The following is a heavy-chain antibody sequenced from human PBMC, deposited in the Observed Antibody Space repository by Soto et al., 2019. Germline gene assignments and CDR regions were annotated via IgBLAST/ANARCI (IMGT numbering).Heavy chain of an antibody. CDR2: INSDASHT. J-gene: IGHJ5*02. V-gene: IGHV3-74*01. CDR1: GFTFSTYW. D-gene: IGHD2-2*01. CDR3: VRDGHCMTTSCSGTWFAP. Sequence: VQLVESGGGVVQPGGSLRLSWAASGFTFSTYWMHWIRQVPGKGLEWVSRINSDASHTYYADSVKGRFTISRDNAKNTLHWEMNSRRAEDTAVYYCVRDGHCMTTSCSGTWFAPWGQGTVVNVSS.